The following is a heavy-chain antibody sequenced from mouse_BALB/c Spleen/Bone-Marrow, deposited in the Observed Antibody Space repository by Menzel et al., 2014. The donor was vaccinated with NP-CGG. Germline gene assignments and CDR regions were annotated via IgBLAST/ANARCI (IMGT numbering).Heavy chain of an antibody. D-gene: IGHD1-1*01. CDR2: ISSGGNYT. CDR1: GFTFSSYA. Sequence: EVMLVASGGGLVKPGGSLKLSCAASGFTFSSYAMSWVRQSPAKRLEWVAEISSGGNYTYYPDTVTGRFTISRDNAKNILDLEMSSLRSDDTAMYYCVRAYGSSYAMDYWGPGTSVTVSS. J-gene: IGHJ4*01. CDR3: VRAYGSSYAMDY. V-gene: IGHV5-9-4*01.